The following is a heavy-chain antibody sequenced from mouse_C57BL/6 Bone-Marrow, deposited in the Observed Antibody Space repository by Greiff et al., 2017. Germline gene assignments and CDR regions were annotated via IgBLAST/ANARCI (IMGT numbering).Heavy chain of an antibody. CDR1: GFTITDDY. D-gene: IGHD6-1*01. CDR3: TPLLAGGYYAMDY. Sequence: EVQLQQSGAELVRPGASVKLSCTASGFTITDDYMHWVKQRPEQGLEWIGWIDPENGDTAYASKFPGKATITADTSSNTAYLQLSSLAYEDTAVYYCTPLLAGGYYAMDYWGQGTSVTVSS. CDR2: IDPENGDT. V-gene: IGHV14-4*01. J-gene: IGHJ4*01.